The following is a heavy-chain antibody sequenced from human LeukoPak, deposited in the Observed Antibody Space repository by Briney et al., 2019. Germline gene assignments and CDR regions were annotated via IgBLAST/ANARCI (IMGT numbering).Heavy chain of an antibody. V-gene: IGHV3-30*02. CDR1: GFTFSSYG. CDR3: AKVQDIVVVPAADPLAAKRNYYYMDV. D-gene: IGHD2-2*01. J-gene: IGHJ6*03. Sequence: PGGSLRLSCAASGFTFSSYGMHWVRQAPGKGLEWVAFIRYDGSNKYYADSVKGRFTISRDNSKNTLYLQMNSLRAEDTAVYYCAKVQDIVVVPAADPLAAKRNYYYMDVWGKGTTVTVSS. CDR2: IRYDGSNK.